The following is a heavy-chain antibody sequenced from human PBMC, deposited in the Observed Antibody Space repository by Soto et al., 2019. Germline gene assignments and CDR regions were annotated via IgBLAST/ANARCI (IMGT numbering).Heavy chain of an antibody. J-gene: IGHJ4*02. Sequence: QVQLVESGGGVVQPGRSLRLSCAASGFTFSSYGMHWVRQAPGKGLEWVAVISYDGSNKYYADSVKGRFTISRDNSKNKLYLQMNSLRAEDTAMYDYAKELLVGGVTPAYYWGQGTLVTVSS. CDR1: GFTFSSYG. CDR3: AKELLVGGVTPAYY. CDR2: ISYDGSNK. D-gene: IGHD3-16*01. V-gene: IGHV3-30*18.